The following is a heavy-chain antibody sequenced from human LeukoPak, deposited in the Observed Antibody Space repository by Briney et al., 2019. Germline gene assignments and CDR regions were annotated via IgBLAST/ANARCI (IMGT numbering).Heavy chain of an antibody. CDR2: ITNSDTSGGSGI. D-gene: IGHD6-25*01. Sequence: GGSLRLSCAASGFTFSSYEMNWVRQAPGKGPEWVSYITNSDTSGGSGIYYADSVKGRFTISRDNAKNSLYLQMNSLRAEDTALYYCAREKGAPKPGYPFGFDFWGQGTMVTVSS. CDR1: GFTFSSYE. CDR3: AREKGAPKPGYPFGFDF. V-gene: IGHV3-48*03. J-gene: IGHJ3*01.